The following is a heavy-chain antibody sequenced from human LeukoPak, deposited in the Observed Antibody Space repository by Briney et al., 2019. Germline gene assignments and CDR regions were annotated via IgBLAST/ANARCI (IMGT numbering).Heavy chain of an antibody. D-gene: IGHD3-10*01. Sequence: SETLSLTCAVYGGSFSGYYWSWIRQPPGKGLEWIGEINHSGSTNYNPSLKSRVTISVDTSKNQFSLKLSSVTAADTVVYYCARVKWFRVSDWFDPWGQGTLVTVSS. CDR2: INHSGST. V-gene: IGHV4-34*01. CDR3: ARVKWFRVSDWFDP. CDR1: GGSFSGYY. J-gene: IGHJ5*02.